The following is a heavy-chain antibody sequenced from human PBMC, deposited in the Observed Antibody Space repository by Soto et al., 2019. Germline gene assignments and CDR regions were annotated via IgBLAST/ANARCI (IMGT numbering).Heavy chain of an antibody. CDR2: IDPSESQT. CDR3: ARQIYDSDKGANCPHYFDS. V-gene: IGHV5-10-1*01. J-gene: IGHJ4*02. Sequence: PGESLKISCKGSGYSFAGYWITWVRQKPGKGLEWMGRIDPSESQTCYSPSFRGHVTISVTKSITTVFLQWSSLRASDTAMYYCARQIYDSDKGANCPHYFDSWVQVTRVTVSS. D-gene: IGHD3-22*01. CDR1: GYSFAGYW.